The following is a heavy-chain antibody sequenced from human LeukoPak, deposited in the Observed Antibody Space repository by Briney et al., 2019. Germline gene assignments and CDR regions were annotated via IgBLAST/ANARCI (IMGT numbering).Heavy chain of an antibody. CDR2: ISGSGVST. CDR3: AKGTVTGIVAALDY. J-gene: IGHJ4*02. D-gene: IGHD6-13*01. CDR1: GFTFDSYA. Sequence: GGSLRLSCAASGFTFDSYAMTWVRQAPGKGLEWASGISGSGVSTYYADSVKGRFTISRDNSKNMVYLQMNSLRAEDTAVYHCAKGTVTGIVAALDYWGLGTLVTVSS. V-gene: IGHV3-23*01.